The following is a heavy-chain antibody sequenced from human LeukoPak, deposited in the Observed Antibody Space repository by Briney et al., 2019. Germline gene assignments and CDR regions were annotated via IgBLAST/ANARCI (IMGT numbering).Heavy chain of an antibody. Sequence: ASVKVSCKASGYTFTGYYMHWVRQAPGQGLEWMGWINPNSGGTNYARKFQGRVTMTRDTSISTAYMELSRLRSDDTAVYYCAREWGVDYYGSGSYITMDAFDIWGQGTMVTVSS. CDR2: INPNSGGT. CDR1: GYTFTGYY. J-gene: IGHJ3*02. CDR3: AREWGVDYYGSGSYITMDAFDI. D-gene: IGHD3-10*01. V-gene: IGHV1-2*02.